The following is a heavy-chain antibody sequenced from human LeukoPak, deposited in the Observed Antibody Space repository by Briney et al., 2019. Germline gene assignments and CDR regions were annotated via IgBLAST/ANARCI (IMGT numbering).Heavy chain of an antibody. CDR3: ARDPGASRGTTNWFDP. CDR2: INPNSGGT. D-gene: IGHD1-1*01. CDR1: GYTFTGYY. Sequence: ASVKVSCKASGYTFTGYYMHWVRQASGQGLEWMGWINPNSGGTNYAQKFQGRVTMTRDTSISTAYMELSRLRSDDTAVYYCARDPGASRGTTNWFDPWGQGTLVTVSS. V-gene: IGHV1-2*02. J-gene: IGHJ5*02.